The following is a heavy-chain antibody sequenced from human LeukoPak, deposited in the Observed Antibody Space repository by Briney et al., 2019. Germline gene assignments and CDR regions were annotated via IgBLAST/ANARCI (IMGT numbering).Heavy chain of an antibody. CDR3: ARDFGQQREYGMDV. V-gene: IGHV1-2*06. D-gene: IGHD6-13*01. Sequence: ASVKVSCKASGYTFRGYYIHCMRQAPGQGLELMGRINPNSGGTHYAQKFQGGVTMTRDTSISTAYMELSRLRSDDTAVYYCARDFGQQREYGMDVWGQGTTVTVSS. CDR1: GYTFRGYY. J-gene: IGHJ6*02. CDR2: INPNSGGT.